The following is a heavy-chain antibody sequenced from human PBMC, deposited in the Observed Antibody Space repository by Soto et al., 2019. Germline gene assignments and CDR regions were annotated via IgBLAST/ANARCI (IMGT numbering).Heavy chain of an antibody. J-gene: IGHJ4*02. D-gene: IGHD3-10*01. Sequence: QLQLQESGPGLVKPSETLSLTCTVSGGSISSSSYYWGWIRQPPGKGLEWIGSIYYSGSTYYNPSHNSRVTISVDTSKNQSSLKLSAVTAADTAVYYGATLWGQDWGQGTLVTVSS. CDR3: ATLWGQD. CDR2: IYYSGST. V-gene: IGHV4-39*01. CDR1: GGSISSSSYY.